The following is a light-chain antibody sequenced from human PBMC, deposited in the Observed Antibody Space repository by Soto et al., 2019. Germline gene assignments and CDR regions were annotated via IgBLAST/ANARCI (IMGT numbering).Light chain of an antibody. Sequence: EIVLTQSPATLSLSPGESATLSCRSSQSVRSYLAWYQQKPGQAPRLLIYDASNRATGIPARFSGSGSGTDFTLTISSLEPEDFAVYYCLQRSNSAWTFGQGTKVEIK. V-gene: IGKV3-11*01. CDR1: QSVRSY. CDR2: DAS. CDR3: LQRSNSAWT. J-gene: IGKJ1*01.